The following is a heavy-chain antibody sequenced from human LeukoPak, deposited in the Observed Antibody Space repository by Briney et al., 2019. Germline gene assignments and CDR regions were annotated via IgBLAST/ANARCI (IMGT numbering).Heavy chain of an antibody. J-gene: IGHJ4*02. V-gene: IGHV1-18*01. Sequence: ASVKVSCKASGYTFTSYGISWVRQAPGQGLEWTGWISAYNGNTNYAQKLQGRVTMTTDTSTSTAYMELRSLRSDDTAVYYCARSGASGSSSTCGDYWGQGTLVTVSS. CDR3: ARSGASGSSSTCGDY. D-gene: IGHD6-6*01. CDR2: ISAYNGNT. CDR1: GYTFTSYG.